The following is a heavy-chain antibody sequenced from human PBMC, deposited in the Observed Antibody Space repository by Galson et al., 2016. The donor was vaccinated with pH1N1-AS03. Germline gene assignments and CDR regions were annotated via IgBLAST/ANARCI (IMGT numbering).Heavy chain of an antibody. Sequence: SVKVSCKASGYRFTANYIHWVRQAPGQGPECLGWINPQNGYTTHPHKFQARVTITRDTSISTVYMELTGLRSDDTAIYYCARARRFSGSYNERAVFDSWGLGTLVIVSS. D-gene: IGHD1-26*01. CDR3: ARARRFSGSYNERAVFDS. J-gene: IGHJ5*01. CDR1: GYRFTANY. V-gene: IGHV1-2*07. CDR2: INPQNGYT.